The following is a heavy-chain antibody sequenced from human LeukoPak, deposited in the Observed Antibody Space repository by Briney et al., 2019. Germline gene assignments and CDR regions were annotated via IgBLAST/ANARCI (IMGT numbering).Heavy chain of an antibody. Sequence: ASVKVSCKASGYSFTGYYMHWVRQAPGQGLEWMGWINPNSGGTNYAQKFQGRVTMTRDTSISTAYMELSRLRSDDTAVYSCARASWYSSNPPDYCGQGTLVTVSS. CDR2: INPNSGGT. D-gene: IGHD6-13*01. V-gene: IGHV1-2*02. J-gene: IGHJ4*02. CDR1: GYSFTGYY. CDR3: ARASWYSSNPPDY.